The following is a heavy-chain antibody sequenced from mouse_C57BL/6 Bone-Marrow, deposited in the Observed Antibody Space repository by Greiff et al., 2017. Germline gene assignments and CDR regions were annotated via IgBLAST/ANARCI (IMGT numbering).Heavy chain of an antibody. CDR1: GYTFTTYP. Sequence: QVHVKQSGAELVKPGASVKMSCKASGYTFTTYPIEWMKQNHGKSLEWIGNFHPYNDDTTYNEKFKGKATLTVEKSSSTVYLELSRLTSYDSAVYYCARGYDGPYYFDYWGQGTTLTVSS. CDR3: ARGYDGPYYFDY. J-gene: IGHJ2*01. CDR2: FHPYNDDT. D-gene: IGHD2-3*01. V-gene: IGHV1-47*01.